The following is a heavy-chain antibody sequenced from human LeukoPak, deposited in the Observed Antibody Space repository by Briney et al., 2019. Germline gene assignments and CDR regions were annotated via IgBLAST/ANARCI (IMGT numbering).Heavy chain of an antibody. D-gene: IGHD3-16*02. CDR2: IYYSGST. CDR1: GGSISSSSYY. V-gene: IGHV4-39*01. CDR3: ARGRLRLGELSPPFDY. J-gene: IGHJ4*02. Sequence: ETLSLTCTVSGGSISSSSYYWGWIRQPPGKGLEWIGSIYYSGSTYYNPSLKSRVTISVGTSKNQFSLKLSSVTAADTAVYYCARGRLRLGELSPPFDYWGQGTLVTVSS.